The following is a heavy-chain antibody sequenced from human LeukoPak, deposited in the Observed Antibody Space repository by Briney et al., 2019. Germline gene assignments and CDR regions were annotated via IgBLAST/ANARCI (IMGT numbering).Heavy chain of an antibody. CDR2: INGDGSST. CDR3: ARSQGPYDY. J-gene: IGHJ4*02. Sequence: GGSLRLSCAASGFIFSSYWMNWVRQAPGKGLVWVSRINGDGSSTNYADSVKGRFTISRDNAKNTLYLQLNSLRAEDTAIYYCARSQGPYDYWGQGTLVTVSS. V-gene: IGHV3-74*01. CDR1: GFIFSSYW.